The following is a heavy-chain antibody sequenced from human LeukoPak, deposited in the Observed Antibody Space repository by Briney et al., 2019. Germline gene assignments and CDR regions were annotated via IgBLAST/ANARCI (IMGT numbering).Heavy chain of an antibody. CDR2: INHSGST. V-gene: IGHV4-34*01. D-gene: IGHD3-3*01. J-gene: IGHJ4*02. CDR1: GGSMTNYY. CDR3: ARGSYDFWSGYPY. Sequence: SETLSLTCTVSGGSMTNYYWSWIRQPPGKGLEWTGEINHSGSTNYNPSLKSRVTISLDTSKNQLSLELSSATAADTAVYYCARGSYDFWSGYPYWGQGTLVTVSS.